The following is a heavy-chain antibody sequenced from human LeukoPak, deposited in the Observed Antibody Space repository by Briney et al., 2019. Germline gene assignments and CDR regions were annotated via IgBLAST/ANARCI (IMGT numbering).Heavy chain of an antibody. Sequence: GGSLRLSCAASGFTFDDYAMHWVRQAPGKGLEWVSGISWNSGGIGYADSVKGRFTISRDNAKNSLYLQMNSLRAEDTALYYCAKTAWGYCSSTSCQLFDYWGQGTLVTVSS. V-gene: IGHV3-9*01. D-gene: IGHD2-2*01. J-gene: IGHJ4*02. CDR3: AKTAWGYCSSTSCQLFDY. CDR1: GFTFDDYA. CDR2: ISWNSGGI.